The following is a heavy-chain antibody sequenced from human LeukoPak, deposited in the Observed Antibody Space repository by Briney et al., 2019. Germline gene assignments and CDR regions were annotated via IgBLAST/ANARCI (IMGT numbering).Heavy chain of an antibody. J-gene: IGHJ4*02. D-gene: IGHD2-15*01. CDR2: ISYDGSNK. CDR3: AKDGERYCSGGSCSQGY. V-gene: IGHV3-30*18. CDR1: GFTFSSYG. Sequence: PGGSLRLSCAASGFTFSSYGMHWVRQAPGKGLEWVAVISYDGSNKYYADSVKGRFTISRDNSKNTLYLQMNSLRDEDTAVYYCAKDGERYCSGGSCSQGYWGQGTLVTVSS.